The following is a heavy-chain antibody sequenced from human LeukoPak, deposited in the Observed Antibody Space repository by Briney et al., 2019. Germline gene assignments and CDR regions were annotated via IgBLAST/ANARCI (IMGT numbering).Heavy chain of an antibody. CDR2: IRYDGSNK. CDR3: AKDGQLVRGYFDY. V-gene: IGHV3-30*02. D-gene: IGHD6-6*01. Sequence: PGGSLRLSCAASGFTFSSYGMHWVRQAPGKGLEWVTFIRYDGSNKYYADSVKGRFTISRDNSKNTLYLQMNSLRAEDTAVYYCAKDGQLVRGYFDYWGQGPLVTFSS. CDR1: GFTFSSYG. J-gene: IGHJ4*02.